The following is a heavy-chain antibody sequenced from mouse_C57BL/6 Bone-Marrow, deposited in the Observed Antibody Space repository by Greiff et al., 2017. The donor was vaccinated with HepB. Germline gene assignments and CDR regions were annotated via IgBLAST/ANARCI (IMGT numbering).Heavy chain of an antibody. D-gene: IGHD1-1*01. Sequence: EVMLVESGAELVRPGASVKLSCTASGFNIKDDYMHWVKQRPEQGLEWIGWIDPENGDTEYASKFQGKATITADTSSNTAYLQLSSLTSEDTAVYYCTSYDYGSSYVGRYSDYWGQGTTLTVSS. CDR2: IDPENGDT. CDR3: TSYDYGSSYVGRYSDY. CDR1: GFNIKDDY. V-gene: IGHV14-4*01. J-gene: IGHJ2*01.